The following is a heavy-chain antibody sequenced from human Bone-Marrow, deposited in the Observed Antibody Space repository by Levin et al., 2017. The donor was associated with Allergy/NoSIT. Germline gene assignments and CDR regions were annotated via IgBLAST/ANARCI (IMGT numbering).Heavy chain of an antibody. CDR3: ARGVGSVGYMDV. CDR1: GGSISSGGYS. D-gene: IGHD1-26*01. J-gene: IGHJ6*03. Sequence: SETLSLTCAVSGGSISSGGYSWSWIRQPPGKGLEWIGYIYHSGSTYYNPSLKSRVTISVDRSKNQFSLKLSSVTAADTAVYYCARGVGSVGYMDVWGKGTTVTVSS. CDR2: IYHSGST. V-gene: IGHV4-30-2*01.